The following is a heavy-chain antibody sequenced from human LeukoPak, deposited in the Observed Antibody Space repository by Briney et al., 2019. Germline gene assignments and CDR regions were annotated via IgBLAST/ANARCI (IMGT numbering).Heavy chain of an antibody. CDR3: ARHLSGVTGYTYGRGIDY. CDR2: ISSSGRTM. D-gene: IGHD5-18*01. J-gene: IGHJ4*02. V-gene: IGHV3-48*03. CDR1: GFIFSSYE. Sequence: GGSLRLSCAASGFIFSSYEMSWVRQAPGKGLEWVSYISSSGRTMYYADSVKGRFTISRDNAKTSLYLQMNSLRAEDTAVYYCARHLSGVTGYTYGRGIDYWGQGTLVTVSS.